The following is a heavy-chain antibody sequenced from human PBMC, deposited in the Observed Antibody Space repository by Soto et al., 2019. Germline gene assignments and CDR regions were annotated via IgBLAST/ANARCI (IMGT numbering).Heavy chain of an antibody. Sequence: PSETLSLTCTVSGGSISSGGYYWSWIRQHPGKGLEWIGYIYYSGSTYYNPSLKSRVAISVDTSKNQFSLKLSSVTAADTAGYYCARAPSTMVPYYFDYWGQGTLVTVSS. D-gene: IGHD3-10*01. J-gene: IGHJ4*02. CDR3: ARAPSTMVPYYFDY. CDR2: IYYSGST. V-gene: IGHV4-31*03. CDR1: GGSISSGGYY.